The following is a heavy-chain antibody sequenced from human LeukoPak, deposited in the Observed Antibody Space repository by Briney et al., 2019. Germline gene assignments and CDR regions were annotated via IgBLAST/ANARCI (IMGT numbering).Heavy chain of an antibody. CDR3: ARGDDGYSYGTFDY. Sequence: ASVKVSCKASGYTFTGYYMHWVRQAPGQGFEWVGWINPNSGGTNYAQKFQGRVTMTRDTSISTAYMELSRLRSDDTAVYYCARGDDGYSYGTFDYWGQGTLVTVSS. J-gene: IGHJ4*02. CDR1: GYTFTGYY. V-gene: IGHV1-2*02. D-gene: IGHD5-18*01. CDR2: INPNSGGT.